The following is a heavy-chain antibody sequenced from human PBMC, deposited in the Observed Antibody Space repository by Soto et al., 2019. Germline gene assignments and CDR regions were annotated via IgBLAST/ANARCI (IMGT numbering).Heavy chain of an antibody. Sequence: GSLRLSCAASGFTFSDYYMSWIRRAPGRGLEWVSYISSSGTTIYYADSVKGRFTISRDNAKNSLYLQMKSLRAEDTAVYYCAREPYYDKDASDIPGQGTMVTVSS. V-gene: IGHV3-11*01. CDR1: GFTFSDYY. CDR3: AREPYYDKDASDI. CDR2: ISSSGTTI. D-gene: IGHD3-22*01. J-gene: IGHJ3*02.